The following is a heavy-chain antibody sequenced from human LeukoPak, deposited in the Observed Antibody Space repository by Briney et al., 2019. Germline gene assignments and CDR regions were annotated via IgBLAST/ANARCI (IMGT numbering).Heavy chain of an antibody. J-gene: IGHJ4*02. Sequence: SETLSLTCSVSGGSIGTNYWSWIRQVPGKGLEWIGYSSYSGSSNYSPSLKSRVTISVDTSKTRFSLYLNSVTAADTAVYYCARSDTHHIHSSSWHFDYWGQGTLVTVSS. CDR2: SSYSGSS. D-gene: IGHD6-13*01. V-gene: IGHV4-59*01. CDR3: ARSDTHHIHSSSWHFDY. CDR1: GGSIGTNY.